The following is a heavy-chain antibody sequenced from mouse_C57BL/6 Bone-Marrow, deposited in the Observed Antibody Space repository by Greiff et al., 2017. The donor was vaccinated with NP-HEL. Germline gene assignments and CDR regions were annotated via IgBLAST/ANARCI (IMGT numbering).Heavy chain of an antibody. CDR3: VPYYSNWGYAMDY. Sequence: QVQLQQSGPELVKPGASVKISCKASGYAFSSSWMNWVKQRPGKGLEWIGRIYPGDGDTNYNGKFKGKATLTADKSSSTAYMQLSSLTSEDSAVYFCVPYYSNWGYAMDYWGQGTSVTVSS. J-gene: IGHJ4*01. CDR2: IYPGDGDT. D-gene: IGHD2-5*01. CDR1: GYAFSSSW. V-gene: IGHV1-82*01.